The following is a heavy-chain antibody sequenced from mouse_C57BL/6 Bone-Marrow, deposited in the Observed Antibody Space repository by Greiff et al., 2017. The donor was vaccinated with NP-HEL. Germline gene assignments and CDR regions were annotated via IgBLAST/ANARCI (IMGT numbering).Heavy chain of an antibody. Sequence: VQLKESVAELVRPGASVKLSCTASGFNIKNTYMHWVKQRPEQGLEWIGRIDPANGNTKYAPKFPGKATITADTSSNTAYLQLSSLTSDDTAIYYCARGPYGSSYIYGAMDYWGQGTSVTVSS. CDR1: GFNIKNTY. D-gene: IGHD1-1*01. CDR3: ARGPYGSSYIYGAMDY. V-gene: IGHV14-3*01. J-gene: IGHJ4*01. CDR2: IDPANGNT.